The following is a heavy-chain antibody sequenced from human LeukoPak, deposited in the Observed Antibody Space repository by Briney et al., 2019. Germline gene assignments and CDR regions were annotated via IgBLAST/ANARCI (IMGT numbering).Heavy chain of an antibody. V-gene: IGHV3-23*01. Sequence: GGSLRLSCAASGFTFSHYALHWVRQAPGKGLEWVSAISGSGGSTYYADSVKGRFTISRDNSKNTLYLQMNSLRAEDTAVYYCAKVGPRSTGYPNYYYYYMDVWGKGTTVTVSS. D-gene: IGHD6-13*01. J-gene: IGHJ6*03. CDR2: ISGSGGST. CDR1: GFTFSHYA. CDR3: AKVGPRSTGYPNYYYYYMDV.